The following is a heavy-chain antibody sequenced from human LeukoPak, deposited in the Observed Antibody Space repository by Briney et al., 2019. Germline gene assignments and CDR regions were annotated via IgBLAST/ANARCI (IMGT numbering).Heavy chain of an antibody. CDR1: GFTVSSNY. Sequence: GGSLRLSCAASGFTVSSNYMSWVRQAPGKGLEWVSVIYSGGSTYYADSVKGRFTISRDNSKNTLYLQMNSLRAEDTAVYYCTSSSITMIVVLDYWGQGTLVTASS. CDR3: TSSSITMIVVLDY. CDR2: IYSGGST. D-gene: IGHD3-22*01. J-gene: IGHJ4*02. V-gene: IGHV3-53*01.